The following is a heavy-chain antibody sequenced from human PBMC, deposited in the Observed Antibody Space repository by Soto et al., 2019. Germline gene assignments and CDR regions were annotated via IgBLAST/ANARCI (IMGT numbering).Heavy chain of an antibody. J-gene: IGHJ3*02. CDR2: INPSGGST. V-gene: IGHV1-46*01. CDR1: GYTFTSYY. D-gene: IGHD2-15*01. CDR3: ARGGLIIVVGAGDDFDI. Sequence: ASVKVSCKASGYTFTSYYMHWVRQAPGQGLEWMGIINPSGGSTSYAQKFQGRVTMTRDTSTSTVYMELSSLRSEDTAVYYCARGGLIIVVGAGDDFDIWGQGTMVTVSS.